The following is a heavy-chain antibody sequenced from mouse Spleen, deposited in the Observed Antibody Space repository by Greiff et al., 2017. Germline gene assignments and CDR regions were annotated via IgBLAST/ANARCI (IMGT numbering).Heavy chain of an antibody. CDR1: GYTFTDYV. CDR2: IYPGDGDT. CDR3: ARGVAAMDY. V-gene: IGHV1-82*01. J-gene: IGHJ4*01. Sequence: VQVVESGPELVKPGASVKMSCKASGYTFTDYVISWVKQRTGQGLEWIGRIYPGDGDTNYNGKFKGKATLTADKSSSTAYMQLSSLTSVDSAVYFCARGVAAMDYWGQGTSVTVSS.